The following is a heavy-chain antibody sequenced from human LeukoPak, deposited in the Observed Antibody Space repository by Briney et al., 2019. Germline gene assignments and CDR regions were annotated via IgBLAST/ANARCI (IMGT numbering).Heavy chain of an antibody. CDR1: GFTVSSNY. V-gene: IGHV3-66*04. D-gene: IGHD5-18*01. Sequence: LGGSLRLSCAASGFTVSSNYMSWVRQAPGKGLEWVSVIYSGGNTYYADSVKGRFTISRDNSKNTLYLQMNSLRAEDTAVYYCARLSPYSYGLAPIDYWGQGTLVTVSS. CDR2: IYSGGNT. CDR3: ARLSPYSYGLAPIDY. J-gene: IGHJ4*02.